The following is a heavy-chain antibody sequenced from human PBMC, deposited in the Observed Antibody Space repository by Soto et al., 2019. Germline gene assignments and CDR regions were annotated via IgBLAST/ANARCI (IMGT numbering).Heavy chain of an antibody. CDR3: ARLWGDFWSGYAVIHHYYMDV. J-gene: IGHJ6*03. Sequence: GGSLRLSCAASGFTFSSYWMSWVRQAPGKGLEWVANIKQDGSEKYYVDSVKGRFTISRDNAKNSLYLQMNSLRAEDTAVYYCARLWGDFWSGYAVIHHYYMDVRGKGTTVTVSS. CDR1: GFTFSSYW. CDR2: IKQDGSEK. V-gene: IGHV3-7*01. D-gene: IGHD3-3*01.